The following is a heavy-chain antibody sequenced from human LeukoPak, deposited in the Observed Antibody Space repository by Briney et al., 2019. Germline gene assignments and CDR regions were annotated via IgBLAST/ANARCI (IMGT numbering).Heavy chain of an antibody. CDR3: ARDVSHRLFYDSSGYYILFDY. J-gene: IGHJ4*02. CDR1: GGTFSNYA. CDR2: IIPIFGTA. V-gene: IGHV1-69*05. Sequence: SVKVSCKASGGTFSNYAISWVRQAPGQGLEWMGGIIPIFGTANYAQKLQGRVTMTRDTSTSTAYMELRSLRSDDTAVYYCARDVSHRLFYDSSGYYILFDYWGQGTLVTVSS. D-gene: IGHD3-22*01.